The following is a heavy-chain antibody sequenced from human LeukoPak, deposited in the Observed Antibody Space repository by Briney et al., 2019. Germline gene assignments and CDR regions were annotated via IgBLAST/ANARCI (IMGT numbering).Heavy chain of an antibody. D-gene: IGHD1-14*01. Sequence: SETLFLTCTIPGGSISSYYWSWIRQSPVKGLEWIGYIFPSGSAFYNPSLESRVTISQDTSENQFSLRLSSVTAADTAVYYCARRNHYFYYMDVWGKGTTVAVSS. CDR1: GGSISSYY. CDR2: IFPSGSA. V-gene: IGHV4-4*09. J-gene: IGHJ6*03. CDR3: ARRNHYFYYMDV.